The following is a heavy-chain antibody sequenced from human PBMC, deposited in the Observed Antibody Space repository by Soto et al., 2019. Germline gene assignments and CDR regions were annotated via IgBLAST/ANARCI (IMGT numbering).Heavy chain of an antibody. CDR2: SYYSGST. CDR3: ARDYESGVNYYGTDV. CDR1: DSSISIYY. D-gene: IGHD3-3*01. V-gene: IGHV4-59*01. J-gene: IGHJ6*02. Sequence: SECVSLTCTVSDSSISIYYWSWTRQPPGKGLEWIGYSYYSGSTNYNPSHKSRGTISVDTSKNQFSLKLSSVTAADTAVYYCARDYESGVNYYGTDVWGQGTTVTVS.